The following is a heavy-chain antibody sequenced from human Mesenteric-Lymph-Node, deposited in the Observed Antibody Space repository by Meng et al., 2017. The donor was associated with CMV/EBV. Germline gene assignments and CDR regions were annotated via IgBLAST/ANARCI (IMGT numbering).Heavy chain of an antibody. CDR2: ISTSGSHI. J-gene: IGHJ3*02. Sequence: GESLKISCAASGFTFRSYEMNWVRQAPGKGLEWVSYISTSGSHIFYADSVKGRFTISRDDAKNSLYLQMNSLRAEDTAVYYCARDTTRVIVGVKEGFDSFDIWGQGTMVTVSS. CDR1: GFTFRSYE. D-gene: IGHD1-26*01. CDR3: ARDTTRVIVGVKEGFDSFDI. V-gene: IGHV3-48*03.